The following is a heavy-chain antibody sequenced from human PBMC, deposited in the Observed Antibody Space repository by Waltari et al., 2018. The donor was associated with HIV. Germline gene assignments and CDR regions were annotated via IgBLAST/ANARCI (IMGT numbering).Heavy chain of an antibody. V-gene: IGHV3-30-3*01. CDR2: KSYDGSNK. CDR3: ARDPYYYDSSGYLCYFDY. CDR1: GFPFSSYA. J-gene: IGHJ4*02. D-gene: IGHD3-22*01. Sequence: QVQLVESGGGVVQPGRSLRLSCAASGFPFSSYAMHWVRQAPGKGLEWGAVKSYDGSNKYYADSVKGRFTISRDNSKNTLYLQMNSLRAEDTAVYYCARDPYYYDSSGYLCYFDYWGQGTLVTVSS.